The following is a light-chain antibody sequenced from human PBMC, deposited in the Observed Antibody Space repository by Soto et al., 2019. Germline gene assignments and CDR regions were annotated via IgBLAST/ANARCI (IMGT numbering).Light chain of an antibody. CDR3: QQYYYSRK. V-gene: IGKV1-5*01. CDR2: DVS. J-gene: IGKJ1*01. CDR1: QSVTAS. Sequence: DIQMTQSPSSLSGSVGDRVTITCRASQSVTASLAWYQHKPGEAPKLLIYDVSNLETGVPSRFSGSGSGTEFSLTIRSLQPDDFATYYCQQYYYSRKFGHGTTVDIK.